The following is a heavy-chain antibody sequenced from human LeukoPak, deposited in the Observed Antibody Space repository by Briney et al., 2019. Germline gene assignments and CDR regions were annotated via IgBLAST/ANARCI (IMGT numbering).Heavy chain of an antibody. CDR2: ISSSSSYI. CDR3: ARDLVVAEEYYYYYYGMDV. D-gene: IGHD2-15*01. Sequence: GGSLRLSCAASGFTFSSYSMNWVRQAPGKGLEWVSSISSSSSYIYYADSVKGRFTISRDNSKNTLYLQMNSLRAEDTAVYYCARDLVVAEEYYYYYYGMDVWGQGTTVTVSS. V-gene: IGHV3-21*03. CDR1: GFTFSSYS. J-gene: IGHJ6*02.